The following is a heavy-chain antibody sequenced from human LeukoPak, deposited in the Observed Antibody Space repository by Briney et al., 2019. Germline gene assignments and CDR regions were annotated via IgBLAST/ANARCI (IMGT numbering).Heavy chain of an antibody. CDR3: ARGPLTYYYDSSGYYQSYYYYYYGMDV. CDR2: IIPIFGTA. J-gene: IGHJ6*02. Sequence: SVKVSCKASGGTFSSYAISWVRQAPGQGLEWMGGIIPIFGTANYAQKFQGRVTITADESTSTAYMELSNLRSEDTAVYYCARGPLTYYYDSSGYYQSYYYYYYGMDVWGQGTTVTVSS. D-gene: IGHD3-22*01. V-gene: IGHV1-69*13. CDR1: GGTFSSYA.